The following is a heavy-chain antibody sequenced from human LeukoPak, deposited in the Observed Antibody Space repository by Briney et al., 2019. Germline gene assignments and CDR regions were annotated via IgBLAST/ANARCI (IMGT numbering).Heavy chain of an antibody. Sequence: GASVKVSCKASGYTFTGYYMHWVRQAPGQGLEWMGWINPNSGGTKNAQKFQGRVTMTRDTSISTAYMKLSRLKSDDTAVYYCARGVTAASVYYYMDVWAKGTTVTVSS. J-gene: IGHJ6*03. CDR3: ARGVTAASVYYYMDV. D-gene: IGHD6-13*01. CDR2: INPNSGGT. V-gene: IGHV1-2*02. CDR1: GYTFTGYY.